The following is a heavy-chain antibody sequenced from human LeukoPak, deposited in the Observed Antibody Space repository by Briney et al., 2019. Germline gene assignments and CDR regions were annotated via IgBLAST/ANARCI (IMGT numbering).Heavy chain of an antibody. CDR2: IYPGDSDT. J-gene: IGHJ4*02. Sequence: GESLKISCKGSGYSFPDYWIGWVRQMPGEGLELMGIIYPGDSDTRYSPSFQGQVTISADKSISTAYLQWSSLKASDTAMYYCALAVAGTWDYWGQGTLVTVSS. CDR3: ALAVAGTWDY. CDR1: GYSFPDYW. D-gene: IGHD6-19*01. V-gene: IGHV5-51*01.